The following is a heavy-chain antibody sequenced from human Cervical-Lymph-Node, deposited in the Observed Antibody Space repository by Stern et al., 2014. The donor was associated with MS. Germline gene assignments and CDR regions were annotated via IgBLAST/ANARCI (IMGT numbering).Heavy chain of an antibody. CDR3: ATLSPGAGGNYYRHFDY. CDR1: GYTLTELS. CDR2: FDPEDGDT. J-gene: IGHJ4*02. Sequence: VQLLESGAEVKKPGASVKVSCKVSGYTLTELSMHWVRQAPRKGLEWMGGFDPEDGDTIYAQKFQGRVTMTQDTLTQTSYIALGSLRSEDTAVYYCATLSPGAGGNYYRHFDYWGQGTLVTVSS. V-gene: IGHV1-24*01. D-gene: IGHD1-26*01.